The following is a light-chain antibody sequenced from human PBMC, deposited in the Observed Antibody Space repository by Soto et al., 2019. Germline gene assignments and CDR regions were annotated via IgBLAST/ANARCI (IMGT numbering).Light chain of an antibody. Sequence: DIQMTQSPSSLSASVGDRVTITCQASQDINNYLNWYQQKPGKAPKLLIYDASNLETGVPSRFSGRGSGTDFILTISSLQPEDIATYHCQQYDNLPLTFGGGTKVEIK. CDR1: QDINNY. V-gene: IGKV1-33*01. CDR3: QQYDNLPLT. CDR2: DAS. J-gene: IGKJ4*01.